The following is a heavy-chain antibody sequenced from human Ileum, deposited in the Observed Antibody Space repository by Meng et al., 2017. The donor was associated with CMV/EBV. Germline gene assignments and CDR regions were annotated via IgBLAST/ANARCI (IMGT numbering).Heavy chain of an antibody. D-gene: IGHD4-11*01. Sequence: SCKASGYKFTNYAISWARQAPGQGLEWMGWISGYNGKTFHAQKFQGRISMAADTSAGTAHMELRSLTSDDTAVYYCATDHSSANWFDSWGQGTLVTVSS. V-gene: IGHV1-18*04. CDR2: ISGYNGKT. CDR1: GYKFTNYA. CDR3: ATDHSSANWFDS. J-gene: IGHJ5*01.